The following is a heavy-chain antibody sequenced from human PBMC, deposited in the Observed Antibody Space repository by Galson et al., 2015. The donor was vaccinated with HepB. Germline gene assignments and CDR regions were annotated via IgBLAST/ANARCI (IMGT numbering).Heavy chain of an antibody. CDR3: AGYYYYGSGLFEPNGMDV. D-gene: IGHD3-10*01. Sequence: SVKVSCKASGCTFTGYYMHWVRQAPGQGLEWMGRINPNSGGTNYAQKFQGRVTMTRDTSISTAYMELSRLRSDDTAVYYCAGYYYYGSGLFEPNGMDVWGKGTTVTVSS. V-gene: IGHV1-2*06. J-gene: IGHJ6*04. CDR2: INPNSGGT. CDR1: GCTFTGYY.